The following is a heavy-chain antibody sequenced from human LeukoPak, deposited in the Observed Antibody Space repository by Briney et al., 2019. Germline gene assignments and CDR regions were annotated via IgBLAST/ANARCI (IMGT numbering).Heavy chain of an antibody. Sequence: GASVKVSCKASGYTSTSYDINWVRQATGQGLEWMGWMNPNSGNTGYAQKFQGRVTITRNTSISTAYMELSSLRSEDTAVYYCASLGSRRYCSGGSCYSDAFDIWGQGTMVTVSS. V-gene: IGHV1-8*03. CDR3: ASLGSRRYCSGGSCYSDAFDI. CDR2: MNPNSGNT. CDR1: GYTSTSYD. D-gene: IGHD2-15*01. J-gene: IGHJ3*02.